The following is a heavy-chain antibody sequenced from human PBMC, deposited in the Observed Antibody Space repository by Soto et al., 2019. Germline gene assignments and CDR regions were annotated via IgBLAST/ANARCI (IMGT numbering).Heavy chain of an antibody. J-gene: IGHJ5*02. CDR1: GFTFSDYY. V-gene: IGHV3-11*01. Sequence: QVQLVESGGGLVKPGGSLRLSCAASGFTFSDYYMSWIRQAPGKGLEWVSYISSSGSTIYYADSVKGRFTISRDNAKNSLYLQMNSLRAEDTAVYYCEREDRHTISDPNWFDPWGQGTLVTVSS. CDR2: ISSSGSTI. D-gene: IGHD3-3*01. CDR3: EREDRHTISDPNWFDP.